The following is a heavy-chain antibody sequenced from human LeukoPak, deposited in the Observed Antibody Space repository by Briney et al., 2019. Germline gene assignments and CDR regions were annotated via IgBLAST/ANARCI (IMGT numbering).Heavy chain of an antibody. CDR3: ARGSPHSSGYYYGAFDI. Sequence: GRSLRLSCAASGFTFSSYGMDWVRQAPGKGLEWVALISYDGSNKYYADSVKGRFTISRDISKNTLYLQMNSLRAEDTAVYYCARGSPHSSGYYYGAFDIWGQGTIVTVSS. CDR1: GFTFSSYG. D-gene: IGHD3-22*01. V-gene: IGHV3-33*05. CDR2: ISYDGSNK. J-gene: IGHJ3*02.